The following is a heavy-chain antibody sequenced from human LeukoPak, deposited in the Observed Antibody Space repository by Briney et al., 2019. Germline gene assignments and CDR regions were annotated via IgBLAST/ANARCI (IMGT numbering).Heavy chain of an antibody. J-gene: IGHJ5*02. CDR2: IYTDERT. Sequence: PSETLSLTCTVSGGSVSSYDWSWIRQPAGKGLEWIGRIYTDERTNYNPSLKRRVTMSVDTPKNQFSLKLTSVTAADTAVYYCARERGGYCRSIRCFRNWFDPWGQGTLVTVSS. CDR3: ARERGGYCRSIRCFRNWFDP. D-gene: IGHD2-2*01. V-gene: IGHV4-4*07. CDR1: GGSVSSYD.